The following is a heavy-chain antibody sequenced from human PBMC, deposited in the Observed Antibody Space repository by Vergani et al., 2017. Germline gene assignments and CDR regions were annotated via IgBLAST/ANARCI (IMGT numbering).Heavy chain of an antibody. CDR2: IKSKTDGGTT. Sequence: EVQLVESGGGLVKPGGSLRLSCAASGFTFSNAWMSWVRQAPGKGLEWVGRIKSKTDGGTTDYAAPVKGRFTISRDDSKNTLYLQMNSLKTKDTAVYYCTTGYRRYYDFWSGFDAFDIWGQGTMVTVSS. J-gene: IGHJ3*02. CDR3: TTGYRRYYDFWSGFDAFDI. CDR1: GFTFSNAW. D-gene: IGHD3-3*01. V-gene: IGHV3-15*01.